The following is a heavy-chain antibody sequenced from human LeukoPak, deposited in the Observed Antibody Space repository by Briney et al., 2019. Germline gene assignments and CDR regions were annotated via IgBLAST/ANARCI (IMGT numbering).Heavy chain of an antibody. D-gene: IGHD3-9*01. Sequence: GGSLRLSCAASGFTFSSYGMSWVRQAPGKGLEWVSGISGSGGSTYYADSVKGRFTISRDNSKNTLYLEMNSLRAEDTAVYYCVKVYYDILTGYNSGHYYFDYWGRGTLVTVSS. CDR3: VKVYYDILTGYNSGHYYFDY. V-gene: IGHV3-23*01. CDR2: ISGSGGST. J-gene: IGHJ4*02. CDR1: GFTFSSYG.